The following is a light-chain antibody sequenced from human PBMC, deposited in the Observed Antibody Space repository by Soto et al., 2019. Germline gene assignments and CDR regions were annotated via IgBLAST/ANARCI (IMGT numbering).Light chain of an antibody. CDR2: DAS. V-gene: IGKV3-11*01. CDR1: QSVSSY. J-gene: IGKJ4*01. CDR3: QQRSSWPLT. Sequence: ETVLTQSPATLSLSPGERATLSCRASQSVSSYLAWYQQKPGQAPRLLIYDASNRATGIPARFSGSGSGTDFTLTISSLEPEDFAVYYCQQRSSWPLTFGGGTTVEI.